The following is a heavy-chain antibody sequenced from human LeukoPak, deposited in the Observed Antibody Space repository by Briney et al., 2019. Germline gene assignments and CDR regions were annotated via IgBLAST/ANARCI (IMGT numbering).Heavy chain of an antibody. CDR1: GFTFSSYA. D-gene: IGHD1-14*01. Sequence: QSGGSLRLSCAASGFTFSSYAMSWVRQAPGKGLAWVSATSGSGGSTYYADSVKGRFTISRDNSKNTLYLQMNSLRAEDTAVYYCAKITVYYFDYWGQGTLVTVSS. V-gene: IGHV3-23*01. CDR3: AKITVYYFDY. CDR2: TSGSGGST. J-gene: IGHJ4*02.